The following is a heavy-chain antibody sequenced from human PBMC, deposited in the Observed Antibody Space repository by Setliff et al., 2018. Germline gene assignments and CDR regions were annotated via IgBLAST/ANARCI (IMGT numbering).Heavy chain of an antibody. CDR2: ISGDGITI. CDR3: ARDGVFYAMDF. CDR1: GGSISGYY. V-gene: IGHV3-11*04. Sequence: LSLTCTVSGGSISGYYWSWIRQPPGKGLEWLSKISGDGITIYYADSVRGRFTISRDNAKDSLYLQMNSLRAEDSAVYYCARDGVFYAMDFWGQGTTVTVSS. J-gene: IGHJ6*02. D-gene: IGHD3-10*01.